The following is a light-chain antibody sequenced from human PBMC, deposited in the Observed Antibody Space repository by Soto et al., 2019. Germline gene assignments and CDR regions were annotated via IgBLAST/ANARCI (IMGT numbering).Light chain of an antibody. J-gene: IGLJ2*01. Sequence: QSVLTQPPSASGTPGQRVTISCSGSSSNIGSNTVNWYQQLPGTAPKLLIYSNNQRPSGVPDRFSGSKSGTSASLAISGLQSEDEADYYCAAWGDSLNGRVFGGGTKVTVL. CDR3: AAWGDSLNGRV. V-gene: IGLV1-44*01. CDR2: SNN. CDR1: SSNIGSNT.